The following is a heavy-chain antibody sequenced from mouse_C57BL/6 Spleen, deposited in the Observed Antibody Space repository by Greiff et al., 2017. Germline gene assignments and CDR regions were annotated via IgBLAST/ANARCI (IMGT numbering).Heavy chain of an antibody. CDR3: ARDDYDDGHYAMDY. CDR1: GYTFTSYG. CDR2: IYPRSGNT. D-gene: IGHD2-4*01. V-gene: IGHV1-81*01. Sequence: QVQLQQSGAELARPGASVKLFCKASGYTFTSYGISWVKQRTGQGLEWIGEIYPRSGNTYYNEKFKGKATLTADKSSSTAYMELRSLTSEDSAVYFCARDDYDDGHYAMDYWGQGTSVTVSS. J-gene: IGHJ4*01.